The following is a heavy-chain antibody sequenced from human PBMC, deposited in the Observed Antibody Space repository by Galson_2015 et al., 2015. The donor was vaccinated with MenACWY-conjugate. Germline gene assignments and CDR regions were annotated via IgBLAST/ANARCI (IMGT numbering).Heavy chain of an antibody. CDR3: ARGPRGDGYNPYAGDY. CDR1: GGTFSSYA. Sequence: SVKVSCKASGGTFSSYAISWVRQAPGQGLERMGGIIPIFGTANYAQKFQGRVTITADKSTSTAYMELSSLRSEDTAVYYCARGPRGDGYNPYAGDYWGQGTLVTVSS. J-gene: IGHJ4*02. CDR2: IIPIFGTA. V-gene: IGHV1-69*06. D-gene: IGHD5-24*01.